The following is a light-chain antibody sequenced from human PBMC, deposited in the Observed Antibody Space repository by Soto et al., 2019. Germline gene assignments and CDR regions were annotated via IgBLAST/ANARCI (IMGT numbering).Light chain of an antibody. J-gene: IGLJ3*02. Sequence: QSALTQPPSASGSPGQSVTISCTGTSSDVGAYNYVSWYQQHAGKAPKLVIYEVTKRPSGVPDRFSGSKSANTASLTVSGLQADDEADYYCSSFASSNTLVFGGGTKLTVL. CDR3: SSFASSNTLV. V-gene: IGLV2-8*01. CDR2: EVT. CDR1: SSDVGAYNY.